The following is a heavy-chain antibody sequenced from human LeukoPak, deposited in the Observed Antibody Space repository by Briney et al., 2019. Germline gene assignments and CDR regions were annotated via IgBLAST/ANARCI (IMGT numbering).Heavy chain of an antibody. CDR1: GFTFSIYW. CDR2: CDSDGSGT. CDR3: ATSSVWGGAFNI. J-gene: IGHJ3*02. Sequence: GGSLRLSCAASGFTFSIYWMYWVRQAPGKGLMWVSRCDSDGSGTTYVDSVKGRFTVSRDNAKSTLYLQMSSLRAADTAVYYCATSSVWGGAFNIWGQGTMVTVSS. V-gene: IGHV3-74*01. D-gene: IGHD3-16*01.